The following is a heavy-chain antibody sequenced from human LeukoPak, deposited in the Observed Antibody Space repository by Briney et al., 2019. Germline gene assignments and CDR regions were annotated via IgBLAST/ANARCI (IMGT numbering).Heavy chain of an antibody. CDR2: ISGSGGST. D-gene: IGHD3-10*01. CDR1: GFTFDDYA. Sequence: GRSLRLSCAASGFTFDDYAMSWVRQAPGKGPEWVSAISGSGGSTYYADSVKGRFTISRDNSKNTLYLQMNSLRAEDTAVYYCAKDRSRITMVRGALDYWGQGTLVTVSS. CDR3: AKDRSRITMVRGALDY. J-gene: IGHJ4*02. V-gene: IGHV3-23*01.